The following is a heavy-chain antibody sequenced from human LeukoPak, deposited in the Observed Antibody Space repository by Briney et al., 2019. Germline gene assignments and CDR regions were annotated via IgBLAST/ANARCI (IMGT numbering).Heavy chain of an antibody. Sequence: TGGSLRLSCAASGFTFSSDDMSWVRQAPGKGLVWVTGISGGGGSAYYADSVKGRFAISSDNSKNTLYLQMNSLRADDTAVYYCAREYYYDSSGYDDWGQGTLVTVSS. CDR3: AREYYYDSSGYDD. CDR1: GFTFSSDD. D-gene: IGHD3-22*01. CDR2: ISGGGGSA. J-gene: IGHJ4*02. V-gene: IGHV3-23*01.